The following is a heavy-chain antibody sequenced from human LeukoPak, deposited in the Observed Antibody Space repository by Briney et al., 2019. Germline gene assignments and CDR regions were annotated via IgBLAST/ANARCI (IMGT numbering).Heavy chain of an antibody. Sequence: SETLSLTCTVSGGSISSYYWTWIRQPPGKGLEWIGYIYYSGSTNYNPSLKSRVTISPDTSKNQFSLKLSAVTAADTAVYYCARGSGYYDILTGYYTVYYFDYWGQGTLVTVSS. CDR3: ARGSGYYDILTGYYTVYYFDY. J-gene: IGHJ4*02. CDR1: GGSISSYY. D-gene: IGHD3-9*01. CDR2: IYYSGST. V-gene: IGHV4-59*01.